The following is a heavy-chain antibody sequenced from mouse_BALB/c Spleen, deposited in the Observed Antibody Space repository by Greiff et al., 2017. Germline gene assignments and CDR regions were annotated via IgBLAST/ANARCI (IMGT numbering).Heavy chain of an antibody. CDR2: ISSGSSTI. CDR3: ARWDGYYPY. CDR1: GFTFSSFG. Sequence: EVQGVESGGGLVQPGGSRKLSCAASGFTFSSFGMHWVRQAPEKGLEWVAYISSGSSTIYYADTVKGRFTISRDNPKNTLFLQMTSLRSEDTAMYYCARWDGYYPYWGQGTLVTVSA. J-gene: IGHJ3*01. V-gene: IGHV5-17*02. D-gene: IGHD2-3*01.